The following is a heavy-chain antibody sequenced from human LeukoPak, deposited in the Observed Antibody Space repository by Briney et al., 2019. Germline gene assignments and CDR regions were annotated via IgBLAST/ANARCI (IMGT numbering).Heavy chain of an antibody. J-gene: IGHJ6*03. V-gene: IGHV3-11*04. CDR3: ARETYYYYYYCMDV. CDR1: GFTFSDYY. CDR2: ISSSGSTI. Sequence: SGGSLRLSCAASGFTFSDYYMSWIRQAPGKGLEWVSYISSSGSTIYYADSVKGRFTISRDNAKNSLYLQMNSLRAEDTAVYYCARETYYYYYYCMDVWGKGTTVTVSS.